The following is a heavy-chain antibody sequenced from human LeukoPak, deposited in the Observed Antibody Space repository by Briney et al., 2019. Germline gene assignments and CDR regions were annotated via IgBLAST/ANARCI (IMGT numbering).Heavy chain of an antibody. CDR1: GYTFTSYG. J-gene: IGHJ4*02. CDR3: ATGLRYRLGSSSCPLDY. V-gene: IGHV1-18*01. CDR2: ISAYNGNT. D-gene: IGHD6-13*01. Sequence: GASVKVSCKASGYTFTSYGISWVRQAPGQGLEWMGWISAYNGNTNYAQKLQGRVTMTTDTSTSTAYMELRSLRSDDTAVYYCATGLRYRLGSSSCPLDYWGQGTLVTVSS.